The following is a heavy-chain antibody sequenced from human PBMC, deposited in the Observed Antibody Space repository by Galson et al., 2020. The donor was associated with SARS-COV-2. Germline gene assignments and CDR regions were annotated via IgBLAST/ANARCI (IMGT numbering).Heavy chain of an antibody. CDR3: ASTPSRAAGYGMDV. V-gene: IGHV3-20*04. D-gene: IGHD6-13*01. J-gene: IGHJ6*02. CDR1: GFTFDDYG. Sequence: GESLKISCAASGFTFDDYGMSWVRQAPGKGLEWVSGINWNGGSTGYADSVKGRFTISRDNAKNSLYLQMNSLRAEDTALYYCASTPSRAAGYGMDVWGQGTTVTVSS. CDR2: INWNGGST.